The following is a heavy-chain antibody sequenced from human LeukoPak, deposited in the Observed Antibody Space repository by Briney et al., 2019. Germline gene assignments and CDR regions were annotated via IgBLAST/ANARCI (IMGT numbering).Heavy chain of an antibody. Sequence: GGSLRLSCAASGFTFNAYGMHWVRQAPGKGLEWVAFIHSDASNEYYPDSVKGRFTISRDNSKNTLYLQMNILRAEDTALYYCAKGASCVFDYWGQGTLVTVSS. J-gene: IGHJ4*02. CDR1: GFTFNAYG. CDR2: IHSDASNE. V-gene: IGHV3-30*02. CDR3: AKGASCVFDY.